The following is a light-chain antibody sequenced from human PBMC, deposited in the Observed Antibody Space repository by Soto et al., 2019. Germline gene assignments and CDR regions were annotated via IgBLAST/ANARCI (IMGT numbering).Light chain of an antibody. Sequence: QSVLTQPPSVSGAPGQRVTISCTGSSSNIGAGYDVHWYQHLPGTAPKLLMYGNSNRPSGVPDRFSGSKSGTSASLAITGLQDEDEADYYCQSYDSSLTAVVFGGGTKLTVL. CDR3: QSYDSSLTAVV. CDR1: SSNIGAGYD. J-gene: IGLJ2*01. V-gene: IGLV1-40*01. CDR2: GNS.